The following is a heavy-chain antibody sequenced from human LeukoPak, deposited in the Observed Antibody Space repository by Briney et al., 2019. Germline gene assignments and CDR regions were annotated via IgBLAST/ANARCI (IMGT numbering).Heavy chain of an antibody. D-gene: IGHD3-10*01. V-gene: IGHV1-18*01. CDR2: ISAYNGNT. CDR3: ARVEEGYGSGRRENYYYYYMDV. CDR1: GYTFTSYG. J-gene: IGHJ6*03. Sequence: ASVKVSCTASGYTFTSYGISWVRQAPGQGLEWMGWISAYNGNTNYAQKLQGRVTMTTDTSTSTAYMELRSLRSDDTAVYYCARVEEGYGSGRRENYYYYYMDVWGKGTTVTISS.